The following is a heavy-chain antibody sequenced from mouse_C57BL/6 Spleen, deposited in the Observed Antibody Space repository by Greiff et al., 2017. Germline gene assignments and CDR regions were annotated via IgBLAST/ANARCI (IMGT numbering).Heavy chain of an antibody. Sequence: VKLMESGAELVKPGASVKISCTASGYTFTDYYINWVKQRPGQGLEWIGKIGPGSGSTYYNEKFKGKATLTADKSSSTAYMQLSSLTSEDSAVYFCARYDYERGAYFDVWGTGTTVTVSS. CDR3: ARYDYERGAYFDV. D-gene: IGHD2-4*01. V-gene: IGHV1-77*01. CDR1: GYTFTDYY. CDR2: IGPGSGST. J-gene: IGHJ1*03.